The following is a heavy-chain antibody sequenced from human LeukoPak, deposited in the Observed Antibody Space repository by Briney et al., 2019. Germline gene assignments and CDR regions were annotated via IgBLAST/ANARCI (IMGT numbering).Heavy chain of an antibody. CDR3: ARVGLARVFPKYYFDY. J-gene: IGHJ4*02. Sequence: ASVKVSCKASGYTFTGYYMHWVRQAPGQGLEWMGWINPNSGGTNYAQKFQGRVTMTRDTSTSTVYMELSSLRSEDTAVYYCARVGLARVFPKYYFDYWGQGTLVTVSS. D-gene: IGHD6-6*01. CDR1: GYTFTGYY. V-gene: IGHV1-2*02. CDR2: INPNSGGT.